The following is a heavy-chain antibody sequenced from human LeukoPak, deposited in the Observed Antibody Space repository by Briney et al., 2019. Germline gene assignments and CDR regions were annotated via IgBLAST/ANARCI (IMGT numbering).Heavy chain of an antibody. CDR3: ARGDSYGYTSGFDY. D-gene: IGHD5-18*01. J-gene: IGHJ4*02. CDR1: GYTFTGYY. V-gene: IGHV1-2*02. Sequence: GASVKVSCKASGYTFTGYYIHWGRQAPGQGLEWMGWINPDSGGTNFPQKFQGRVTMTRDTSISTAYMELSRLRSDDTAVYHCARGDSYGYTSGFDYWGQGTLVTVSS. CDR2: INPDSGGT.